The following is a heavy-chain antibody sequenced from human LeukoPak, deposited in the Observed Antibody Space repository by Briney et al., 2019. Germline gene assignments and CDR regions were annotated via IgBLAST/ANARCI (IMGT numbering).Heavy chain of an antibody. CDR2: INVSGGST. J-gene: IGHJ5*02. D-gene: IGHD3-10*01. CDR1: RFTPSSYA. CDR3: AKDRNYYGSGSYNWFDP. Sequence: GGSLRLSRAASRFTPSSYAMSWVRPAPGRGVEWVSTINVSGGSTHYADPVKGRFTISRDNSKKTLYLQMNSLRAEDTAVYYCAKDRNYYGSGSYNWFDPGGQGTLVTVSS. V-gene: IGHV3-23*01.